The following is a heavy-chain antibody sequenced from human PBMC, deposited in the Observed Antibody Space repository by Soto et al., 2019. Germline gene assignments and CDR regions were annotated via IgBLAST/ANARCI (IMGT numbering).Heavy chain of an antibody. CDR2: INPKSGGT. CDR3: ARGHSTHCSNGVCSFFYNHEMDV. CDR1: GYSFTDYH. D-gene: IGHD2-8*01. Sequence: ASVKVSCKXSGYSFTDYHIHWVRQAPGQGLEWLGRINPKSGGTSTAQKFQGWVTMTRDRSISTVYMELTRLRSDDTAVYFCARGHSTHCSNGVCSFFYNHEMDVWGQGTTVTVS. V-gene: IGHV1-2*04. J-gene: IGHJ6*02.